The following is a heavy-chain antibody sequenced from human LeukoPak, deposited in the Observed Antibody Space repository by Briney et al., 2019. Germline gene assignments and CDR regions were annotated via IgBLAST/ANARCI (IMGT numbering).Heavy chain of an antibody. J-gene: IGHJ6*03. CDR1: GYTFTSYD. V-gene: IGHV1-8*01. CDR2: MNPNSGNT. CDR3: ARASSAEMDYYYYYMDV. Sequence: ASVKVSCKASGYTFTSYDINWVRQATGQGLECMGWMNPNSGNTGYAQKFQGRVTMTRNTSISTAYMELSSLRSEDTAVYYCARASSAEMDYYYYYMDVWGKGTTVTVSS. D-gene: IGHD3-22*01.